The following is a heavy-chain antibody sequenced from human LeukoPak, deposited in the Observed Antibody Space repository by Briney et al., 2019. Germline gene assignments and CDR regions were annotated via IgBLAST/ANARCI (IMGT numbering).Heavy chain of an antibody. CDR3: ARISPPSFIWFGGHFDY. D-gene: IGHD3-10*01. CDR2: IYYSGST. CDR1: GGSISSSSYY. Sequence: SETLSLTCTVSGGSISSSSYYWSWIRQHPGKGLEWIGYIYYSGSTYYNPSLKSRVTISVDTSKNQFFLKLRSVTAADAAVYYCARISPPSFIWFGGHFDYWGQGTLVTVSS. V-gene: IGHV4-31*03. J-gene: IGHJ4*02.